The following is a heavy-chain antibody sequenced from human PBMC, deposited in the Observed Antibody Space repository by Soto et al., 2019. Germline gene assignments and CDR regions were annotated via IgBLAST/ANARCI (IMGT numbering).Heavy chain of an antibody. CDR1: GFTFSSYS. D-gene: IGHD2-2*01. J-gene: IGHJ4*02. Sequence: AGGSLRLSCAASGFTFSSYSMNWVRQAPGKGLEWVSSISSSSSYIYYADSVKGRFTISRDNAKNSLYLQMNSLRAEDTAVYYCARHVPGGGYCSSTSCPLDYWGQGTLVTVSS. V-gene: IGHV3-21*01. CDR3: ARHVPGGGYCSSTSCPLDY. CDR2: ISSSSSYI.